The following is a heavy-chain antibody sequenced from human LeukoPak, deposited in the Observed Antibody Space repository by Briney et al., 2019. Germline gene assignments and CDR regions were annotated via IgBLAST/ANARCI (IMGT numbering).Heavy chain of an antibody. CDR2: VNQDGSRN. CDR1: EFTFTSYW. CDR3: ARDRGYCTTTDCYGYYYLMDV. Sequence: PGGSLRPSCAASEFTFTSYWMNCVRQAPGKWLEWVAIVNQDGSRNYYVDSVKGRFSISRDTGANSLYLQMNSLRAEDTAVYFCARDRGYCTTTDCYGYYYLMDVWGKGTTVTVSS. D-gene: IGHD2-2*01. J-gene: IGHJ6*03. V-gene: IGHV3-7*01.